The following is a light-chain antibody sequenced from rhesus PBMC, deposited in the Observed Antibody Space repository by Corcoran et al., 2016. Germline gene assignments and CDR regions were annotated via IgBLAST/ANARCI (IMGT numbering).Light chain of an antibody. J-gene: IGKJ2*01. CDR2: AAS. Sequence: DIQMTQSPSALSASVGDRVTISCRASQNIYSTLAWYQQKPGKAPKLLIYAASSLQTGFPSRFSGSGSGTDFTLTISSLQPEDSAAYYCQHCYDKPYSFGQGTKVEIK. CDR3: QHCYDKPYS. CDR1: QNIYST. V-gene: IGKV1S8*01.